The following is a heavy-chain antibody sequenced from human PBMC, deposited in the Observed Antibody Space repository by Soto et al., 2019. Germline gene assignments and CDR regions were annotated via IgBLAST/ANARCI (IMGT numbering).Heavy chain of an antibody. CDR3: ARHSNRGYSGYAHYYGMDV. J-gene: IGHJ6*02. CDR1: GYSFTSYW. CDR2: IYPGDSDI. V-gene: IGHV5-51*01. Sequence: GESLKISCKGSGYSFTSYWIGWVRQMPGKGLEWMGIIYPGDSDIRYSPSFQGQVTISADKSISTAYLQWSSLKASDTAMYYCARHSNRGYSGYAHYYGMDVWGQGTTVTVSS. D-gene: IGHD5-12*01.